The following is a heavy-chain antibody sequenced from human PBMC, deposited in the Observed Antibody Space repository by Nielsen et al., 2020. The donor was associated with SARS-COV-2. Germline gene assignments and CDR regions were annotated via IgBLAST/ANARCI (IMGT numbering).Heavy chain of an antibody. D-gene: IGHD6-13*01. CDR1: VYTFTRYG. Sequence: ASVNVSRKASVYTFTRYGISWVRQAPGQGLEWMGWISAYNGNTNYAQKLQGRVTMTTDTSTSTAYMELRSLRSDDTAVYYGAREGGIAAHNWFDPWGQGTLVTVSS. J-gene: IGHJ5*02. V-gene: IGHV1-18*04. CDR3: AREGGIAAHNWFDP. CDR2: ISAYNGNT.